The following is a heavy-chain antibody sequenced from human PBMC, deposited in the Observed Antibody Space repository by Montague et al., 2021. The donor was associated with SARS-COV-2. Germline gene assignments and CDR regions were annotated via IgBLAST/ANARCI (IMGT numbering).Heavy chain of an antibody. CDR1: GFTFSSYA. J-gene: IGHJ4*02. Sequence: SLRLSCAASGFTFSSYAMHWVRQAPGKGLEWVAVISYDGSNKYYADSVKGRFTISRGNSKNTLYLQMNSLRAEDTAVYYCAAPMVKDYWGQGTLVTVSS. CDR3: AAPMVKDY. CDR2: ISYDGSNK. V-gene: IGHV3-30-3*01. D-gene: IGHD5-18*01.